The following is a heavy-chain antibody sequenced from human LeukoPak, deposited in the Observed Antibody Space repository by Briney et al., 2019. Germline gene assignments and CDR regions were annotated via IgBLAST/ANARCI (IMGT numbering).Heavy chain of an antibody. Sequence: SETLSLTCTVSGGSISINNYYWGWIRQPPGKGLEWIGSIYYSGSTYYSPSLKSRVTISVDTSKNQFSLKLNSVTAADTAVYYCARQPSSMTTVTTFDYWGQGTLVTVSS. CDR3: ARQPSSMTTVTTFDY. CDR2: IYYSGST. V-gene: IGHV4-39*01. J-gene: IGHJ4*02. D-gene: IGHD4-11*01. CDR1: GGSISINNYY.